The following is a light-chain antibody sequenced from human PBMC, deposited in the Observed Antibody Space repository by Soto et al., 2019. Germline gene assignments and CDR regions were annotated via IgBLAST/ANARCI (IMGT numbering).Light chain of an antibody. V-gene: IGKV3-15*01. CDR2: GAS. J-gene: IGKJ1*01. CDR3: QQYNNWPRT. CDR1: QSVSSN. Sequence: EIVMTQSPATLSVSPGERATLSCRASQSVSSNLAWYQQKPGQAPRLLIPGASTRATGIPARFSGSGSGTEFTLTISSLQSEDFAVYYCQQYNNWPRTFGQGTKVDIK.